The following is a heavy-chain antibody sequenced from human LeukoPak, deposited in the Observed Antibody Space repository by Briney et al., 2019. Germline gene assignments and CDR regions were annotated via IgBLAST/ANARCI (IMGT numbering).Heavy chain of an antibody. V-gene: IGHV1-69*06. D-gene: IGHD3-22*01. Sequence: SVKVSCKTSGDTFTTYAIIWVRQAPGQGLEWMGGIIPMFGTPNYAQRLQGRVTITADKSTKTAYMELSSLRSEDTAVYYCARGFDSFGYYPDYWGQGSLVTVSS. J-gene: IGHJ4*02. CDR1: GDTFTTYA. CDR2: IIPMFGTP. CDR3: ARGFDSFGYYPDY.